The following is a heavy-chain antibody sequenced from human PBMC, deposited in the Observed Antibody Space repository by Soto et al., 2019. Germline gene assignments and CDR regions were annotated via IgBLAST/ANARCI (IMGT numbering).Heavy chain of an antibody. J-gene: IGHJ6*02. CDR2: IWYDGINK. CDR3: ARDRVQMVDGLDV. D-gene: IGHD2-15*01. CDR1: GFTFSNNG. Sequence: QVQLVESGGGVVQPGRSLRLSCAASGFTFSNNGMHWVRQAPGKGLEWVAVIWYDGINKYYADSVKGRFIISRDNSKNTVYLQMNSLRAEDTAVYYCARDRVQMVDGLDVWGQGTTVTDSS. V-gene: IGHV3-33*01.